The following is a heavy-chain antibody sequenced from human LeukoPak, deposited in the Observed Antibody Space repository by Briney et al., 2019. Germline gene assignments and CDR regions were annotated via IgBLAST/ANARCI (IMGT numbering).Heavy chain of an antibody. V-gene: IGHV3-49*04. CDR2: IKSAHYGGTT. D-gene: IGHD2-8*01. Sequence: PGRSLRLSCTTSGFSFGDSAMSWVRQAPGKGLEWLGFIKSAHYGGTTEYVASVKGRFTISRDDSKSIAYLQMNSLKTEDTAVYYCTREVGTRSPYWGQGTLVTVSS. CDR1: GFSFGDSA. J-gene: IGHJ4*02. CDR3: TREVGTRSPY.